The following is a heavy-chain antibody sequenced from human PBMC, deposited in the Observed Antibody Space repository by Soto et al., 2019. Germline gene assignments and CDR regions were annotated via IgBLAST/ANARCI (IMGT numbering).Heavy chain of an antibody. V-gene: IGHV3-23*01. D-gene: IGHD3-10*01. CDR3: AKDRMVRGVRGIDAFDI. CDR2: ISGSGGST. CDR1: GFTFSSYA. J-gene: IGHJ3*02. Sequence: GGSLRLSCAASGFTFSSYAMSWVRQAPGKGLEWVSAISGSGGSTYYADSVKGRFTISRDNSKNTLYLQMNSLRAEDTAVYYCAKDRMVRGVRGIDAFDIWGQGTMVTVSS.